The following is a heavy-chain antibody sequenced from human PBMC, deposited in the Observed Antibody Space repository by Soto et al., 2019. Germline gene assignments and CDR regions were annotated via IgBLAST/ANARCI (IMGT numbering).Heavy chain of an antibody. CDR2: IFHDGTA. V-gene: IGHV4-4*02. CDR3: ARLVYDTRLNYMYFDL. Sequence: PSETLSLTCAVSGVSISSGNWWTWVRQSPQRGLEYIGEIFHDGTANYYPSFERRVAISVDTSKNQFSMKLTSVTAADTAISFCARLVYDTRLNYMYFDLWGQGPMVTVSP. D-gene: IGHD3-10*01. CDR1: GVSISSGNW. J-gene: IGHJ4*02.